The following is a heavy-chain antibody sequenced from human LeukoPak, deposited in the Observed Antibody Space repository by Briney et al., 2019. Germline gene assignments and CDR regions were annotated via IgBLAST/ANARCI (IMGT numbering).Heavy chain of an antibody. CDR1: GDSISSYY. D-gene: IGHD3-10*01. Sequence: SETLSLTCTVSGDSISSYYWSRIRQAPGMGLEWIGSIHYSGRVNYNPSLKSRVTISVDTSKNQFSLNLRSVTAADTALYYCARDQRFGEKLDPWGRGNMVTVSS. J-gene: IGHJ5*02. V-gene: IGHV4-59*01. CDR2: IHYSGRV. CDR3: ARDQRFGEKLDP.